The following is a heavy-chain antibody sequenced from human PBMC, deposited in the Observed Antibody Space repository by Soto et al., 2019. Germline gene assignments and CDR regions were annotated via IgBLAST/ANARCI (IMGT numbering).Heavy chain of an antibody. V-gene: IGHV4-30-4*02. CDR2: IYYSGST. Sequence: SETLSVTCTVSGGSISSGDYYWSWIRQPPGKGLEWIGYIYYSGSTYYNPSLKSRVTISVDTSKNQFSLKLSSVTAADTAVYYCARGLVTPLDYYDSSGYYYDWFDPWGQGTLVTVSS. CDR3: ARGLVTPLDYYDSSGYYYDWFDP. CDR1: GGSISSGDYY. D-gene: IGHD3-22*01. J-gene: IGHJ5*02.